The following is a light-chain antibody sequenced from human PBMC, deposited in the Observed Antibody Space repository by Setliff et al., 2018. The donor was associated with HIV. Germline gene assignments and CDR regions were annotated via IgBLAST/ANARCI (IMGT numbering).Light chain of an antibody. CDR3: CSYAGSGSWV. CDR2: EVD. J-gene: IGLJ3*02. V-gene: IGLV2-23*02. Sequence: SVLAQPASVSGSPGQSITISCTGSSSDVGNYNLVSWYRQHPGKPPQLIIFEVDKWPSGVSNRLSGTKSGNTASLTISGLQTEDEGDYSCCSYAGSGSWVFGGGTKVTVL. CDR1: SSDVGNYNL.